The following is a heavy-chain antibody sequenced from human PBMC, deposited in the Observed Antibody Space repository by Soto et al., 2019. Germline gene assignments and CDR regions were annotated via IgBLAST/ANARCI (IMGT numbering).Heavy chain of an antibody. V-gene: IGHV3-23*01. J-gene: IGHJ4*02. Sequence: EVQLLESGGGLTPPGGSLRLSCAASGFTFSTYAMTWVRQGPGKGLEWVSYIGADDDGYTDYADSVKGRFTVSRDNSRKTLYLQMTSLRADDTAVYYCAKGDWADYWGQGALVTVSS. CDR1: GFTFSTYA. D-gene: IGHD3-9*01. CDR3: AKGDWADY. CDR2: IGADDDGYT.